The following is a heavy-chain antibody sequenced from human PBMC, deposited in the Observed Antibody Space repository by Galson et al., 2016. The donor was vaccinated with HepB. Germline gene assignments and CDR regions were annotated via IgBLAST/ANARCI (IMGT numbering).Heavy chain of an antibody. J-gene: IGHJ5*02. CDR2: LYIDGRT. CDR3: ATLSYSISYRYWFDP. V-gene: IGHV3-53*01. Sequence: SLRLSCAASVFTVSSNYMSWVRQAPGKGLEWVSVLYIDGRTYYADSVKGRSTISRDDSKNTLYLQMNSLRAEDTAVYYCATLSYSISYRYWFDPWGQGTLVTVSS. D-gene: IGHD3-3*02. CDR1: VFTVSSNY.